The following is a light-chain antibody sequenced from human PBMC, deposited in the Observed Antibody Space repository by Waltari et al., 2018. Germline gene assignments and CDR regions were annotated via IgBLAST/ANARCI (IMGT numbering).Light chain of an antibody. V-gene: IGKV1-39*01. CDR2: GAS. CDR1: QNIGNY. Sequence: DIQMTQSPSSLSANVGDRVIITCRASQNIGNYLSWYQQKPGKAPRPLIYGASNLQSGVPSRFSGSGSGTYFSLTISSLQPEDFATYFCQKTYSTPTFGLGTKVEMK. CDR3: QKTYSTPT. J-gene: IGKJ1*01.